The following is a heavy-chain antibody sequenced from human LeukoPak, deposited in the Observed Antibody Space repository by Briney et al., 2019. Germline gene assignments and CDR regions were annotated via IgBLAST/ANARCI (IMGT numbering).Heavy chain of an antibody. Sequence: PSQTLSLTCTVSGGSISSGSYYWSWIRQPAGKGLEWIGRIYNSGSTNYNPSLNSRVTISVDTSKNEFSLKLSAVTAADTAVYYCAGGPPYAPGVLGVWGKGTTVTISS. CDR3: AGGPPYAPGVLGV. J-gene: IGHJ6*04. V-gene: IGHV4-61*02. CDR1: GGSISSGSYY. CDR2: IYNSGST. D-gene: IGHD7-27*01.